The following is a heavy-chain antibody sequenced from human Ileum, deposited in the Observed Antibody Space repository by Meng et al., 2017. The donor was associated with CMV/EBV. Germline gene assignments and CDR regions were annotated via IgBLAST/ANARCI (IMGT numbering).Heavy chain of an antibody. CDR1: GVSISRNNW. V-gene: IGHV4/OR15-8*02. D-gene: IGHD2-2*01. CDR2: ILHSGDT. CDR3: ATARRGCSTNNCYLEN. J-gene: IGHJ4*02. Sequence: QVQLQASGPGLVKPSGPLSRPFVVSGVSISRNNWWNWVRQPPGKGLEWIGEILHSGDTNHNPSLRSRLSISIDKSKNQVSLILSSVTAADTAVYYCATARRGCSTNNCYLENWGQGTLVTVSS.